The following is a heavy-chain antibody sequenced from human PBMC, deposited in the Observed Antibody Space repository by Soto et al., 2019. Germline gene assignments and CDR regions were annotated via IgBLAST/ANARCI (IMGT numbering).Heavy chain of an antibody. D-gene: IGHD3-22*01. CDR3: ARDSVYYYDRSGFSWFAP. Sequence: ASVKVSCKASGYTFTGYYMHWVRQAPGQGLEWMGWINPNSGGTNYAQKFQGRVTMTRDTSISTAYMELSRLRSDDTAVYYCARDSVYYYDRSGFSWFAPWGQGTMVTFSS. CDR2: INPNSGGT. V-gene: IGHV1-2*02. J-gene: IGHJ5*02. CDR1: GYTFTGYY.